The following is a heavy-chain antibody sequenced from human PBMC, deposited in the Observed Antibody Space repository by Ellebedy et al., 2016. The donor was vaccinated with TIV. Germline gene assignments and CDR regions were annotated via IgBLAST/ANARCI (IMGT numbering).Heavy chain of an antibody. J-gene: IGHJ4*02. CDR3: AKGRGGGSDSSAPRYYFDY. CDR1: GFTLSSYW. CDR2: INNDGTTT. D-gene: IGHD3-22*01. V-gene: IGHV3-74*01. Sequence: GESLKISCAASGFTLSSYWMHWVRQAPGKGLVWVSRINNDGTTTGYADSVKGRFTISRDNAKNTLYLQMNSLRAEDTAVYYCAKGRGGGSDSSAPRYYFDYWGLGTLVTVSS.